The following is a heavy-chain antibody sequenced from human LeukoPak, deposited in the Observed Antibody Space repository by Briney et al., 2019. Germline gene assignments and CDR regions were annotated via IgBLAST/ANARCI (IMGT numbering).Heavy chain of an antibody. CDR1: GFTVSSNY. D-gene: IGHD4-23*01. V-gene: IGHV3-66*01. CDR2: MYAGGNA. J-gene: IGHJ4*02. CDR3: AREGSTDVTPALFDY. Sequence: GGSLRLSCAASGFTVSSNYMSWVRQTPGKGLEWVSVMYAGGNAYYADSVRGRFTTSRDNSKNTLYLQMSSLRAEDTAVYYCAREGSTDVTPALFDYWGQGTLVSVSS.